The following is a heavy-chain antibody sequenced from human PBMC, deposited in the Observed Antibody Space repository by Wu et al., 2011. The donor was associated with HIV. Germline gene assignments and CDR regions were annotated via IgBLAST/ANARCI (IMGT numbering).Heavy chain of an antibody. J-gene: IGHJ1*01. V-gene: IGHV1-69*15. CDR3: ATDPTILGEG. Sequence: QVQLVQSGAEVQKPGSSVKVSCKASGGSFSSYAISWVRQAPGQGLEWMGRIIPFFGSANYAQQLQGRVTITADESTSTAYMELSGLTSEDTAVYYCATDPTILGEGWGQGTRVTVSS. D-gene: IGHD5-24*01. CDR1: GGSFSSYA. CDR2: IIPFFGSA.